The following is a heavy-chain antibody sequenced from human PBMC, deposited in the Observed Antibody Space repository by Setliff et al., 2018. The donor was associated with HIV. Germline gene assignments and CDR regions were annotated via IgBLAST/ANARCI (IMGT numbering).Heavy chain of an antibody. D-gene: IGHD3-10*01. Sequence: GASVKVSCKASGYTFHYYDIHWVRQAPGQGLEWMGRITAGNGDTKYSQKFQDRVTLTSDMSANTVYMDLTTLRSEDTAVYYCASLDGSESPYIYYYYMDVWGKGTAVTVSS. CDR1: GYTFHYYD. CDR2: ITAGNGDT. V-gene: IGHV1-3*01. J-gene: IGHJ6*03. CDR3: ASLDGSESPYIYYYYMDV.